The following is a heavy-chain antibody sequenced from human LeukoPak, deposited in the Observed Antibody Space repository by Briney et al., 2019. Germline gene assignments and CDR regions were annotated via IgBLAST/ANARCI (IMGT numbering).Heavy chain of an antibody. CDR3: ARPSFTQGSYFDY. CDR2: ISSSSSYI. D-gene: IGHD2-15*01. CDR1: GFTLSSYS. J-gene: IGHJ4*02. V-gene: IGHV3-21*01. Sequence: GGSLRLSCAVSGFTLSSYSMNWVRQAPGKGLEWVSSISSSSSYIYYADSVKGRFTISRDNAKNSLYLQMNSLSAEDTAVYYCARPSFTQGSYFDYWGQGTLVTVSS.